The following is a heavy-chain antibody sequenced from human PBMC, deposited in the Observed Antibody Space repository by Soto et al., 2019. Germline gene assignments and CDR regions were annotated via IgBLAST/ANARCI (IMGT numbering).Heavy chain of an antibody. V-gene: IGHV1-58*02. Sequence: ASVKVSCKSSGFTFTSSAIQWVRQARGQRLEWTGWIVVGSGNTNYAQKFQERVTITRDMSTSTAYMELSSLRSEDTAVYYCAAEAANYDILTGYYYYYGMDVWGQGTTVTVS. J-gene: IGHJ6*02. D-gene: IGHD3-9*01. CDR3: AAEAANYDILTGYYYYYGMDV. CDR2: IVVGSGNT. CDR1: GFTFTSSA.